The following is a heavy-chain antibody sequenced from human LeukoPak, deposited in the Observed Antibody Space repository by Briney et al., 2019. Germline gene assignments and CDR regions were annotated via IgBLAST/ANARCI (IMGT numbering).Heavy chain of an antibody. D-gene: IGHD2-2*03. J-gene: IGHJ4*02. V-gene: IGHV3-30*03. Sequence: PGGSLRLSCAASGFTVSSNYMTWVRQAPGKGLEWVAVISYDGSNYFYADSVKGRFTISRDNSKNTLYLQMNSLRAEDTAVYYCARDFAGYCSGATCHFDSWGQGTLVTVSS. CDR1: GFTVSSNY. CDR3: ARDFAGYCSGATCHFDS. CDR2: ISYDGSNY.